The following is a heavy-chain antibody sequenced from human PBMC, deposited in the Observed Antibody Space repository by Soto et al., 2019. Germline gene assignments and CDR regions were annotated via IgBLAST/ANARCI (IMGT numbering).Heavy chain of an antibody. CDR1: GFTFSNYA. D-gene: IGHD2-2*01. Sequence: EVQLLDSGGGLVQPGGSLRLSCAASGFTFSNYAMSWVRQDPGKGLEWVSTISGNGGSTYYADSVKGRFTISRDNSKNMLFLQINSLRDDDSAVYYCAKRPASIITFDYWGQGTPVTVSS. V-gene: IGHV3-23*01. J-gene: IGHJ4*02. CDR3: AKRPASIITFDY. CDR2: ISGNGGST.